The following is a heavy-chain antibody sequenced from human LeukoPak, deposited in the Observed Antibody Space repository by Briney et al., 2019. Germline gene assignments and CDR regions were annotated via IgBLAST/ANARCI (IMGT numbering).Heavy chain of an antibody. D-gene: IGHD2/OR15-2a*01. V-gene: IGHV1-3*01. CDR3: ARVVLLRPAGSPFDY. Sequence: GASVKVSCKASGYTFTSYAMHWVRQAPGQRLEWMGWINAGNGNTKYSQKFQGRVTITRDTSASTAYMELSSLRSEDTAVYYCARVVLLRPAGSPFDYWGQGTLVTVSS. CDR1: GYTFTSYA. J-gene: IGHJ4*02. CDR2: INAGNGNT.